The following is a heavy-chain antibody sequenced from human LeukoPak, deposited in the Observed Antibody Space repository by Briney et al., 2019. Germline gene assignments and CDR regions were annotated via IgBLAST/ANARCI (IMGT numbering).Heavy chain of an antibody. CDR3: ARVAVAGTLLYYYMDV. V-gene: IGHV3-43*01. CDR1: GFTFDDYT. Sequence: PGGSLRLSCAASGFTFDDYTMHWVRQAPGKGLEWVSLFSWDGDNTYYADSVKGRFTISRDNSKNSLYLQMNSLRVEDTAVYYCARVAVAGTLLYYYMDVWGKGTTVTISS. CDR2: FSWDGDNT. J-gene: IGHJ6*03. D-gene: IGHD6-19*01.